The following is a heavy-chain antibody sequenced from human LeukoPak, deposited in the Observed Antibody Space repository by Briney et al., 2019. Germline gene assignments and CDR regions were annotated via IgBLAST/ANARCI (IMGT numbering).Heavy chain of an antibody. CDR1: GFTFSSYW. Sequence: GGSLRLSCAASGFTFSSYWMSWVRQAPGKGLEWVANIKQDGSEKYYVDSVKGRFTISRDNAKNTLNLQMNSLRAEDTAVYYCARDLGQYYDTSDNWFDPWGQGTLVTVSS. D-gene: IGHD3-22*01. CDR2: IKQDGSEK. J-gene: IGHJ5*02. CDR3: ARDLGQYYDTSDNWFDP. V-gene: IGHV3-7*01.